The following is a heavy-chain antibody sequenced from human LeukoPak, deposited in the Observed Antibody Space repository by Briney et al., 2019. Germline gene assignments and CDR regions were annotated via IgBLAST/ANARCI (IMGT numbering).Heavy chain of an antibody. CDR1: DYSINSGYY. Sequence: SETLSLTCTVSDYSINSGYYWDWIRQPPGKGLEWIGSIYHSGSTYYNPSLKSRVTISVDTSKNQFSLKLSSVTAADTAVYYCARLPLWFGELFDYWGQGTLVTVSS. CDR2: IYHSGST. D-gene: IGHD3-10*01. J-gene: IGHJ4*02. CDR3: ARLPLWFGELFDY. V-gene: IGHV4-38-2*02.